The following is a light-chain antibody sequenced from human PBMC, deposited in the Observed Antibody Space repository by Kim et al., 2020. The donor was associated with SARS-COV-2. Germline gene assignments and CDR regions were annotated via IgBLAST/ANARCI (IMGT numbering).Light chain of an antibody. J-gene: IGKJ1*01. CDR3: QQYYSTPPT. CDR1: QSVLCSSNNKNY. Sequence: ATINCKSSQSVLCSSNNKNYLAWYQQKPGQPPKLLICWASTRESGVPDRFSGSGSGTDFTLTISSLQAEDVAVYYCQQYYSTPPTFGQGTKVDIK. V-gene: IGKV4-1*01. CDR2: WAS.